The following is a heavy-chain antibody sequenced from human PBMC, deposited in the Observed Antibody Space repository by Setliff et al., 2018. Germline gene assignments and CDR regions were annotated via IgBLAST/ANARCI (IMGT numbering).Heavy chain of an antibody. CDR1: GYTLTELS. J-gene: IGHJ5*02. CDR3: ATDKMAVAGTWFDP. D-gene: IGHD6-19*01. V-gene: IGHV1-24*01. Sequence: RASVKVSCKVSGYTLTELSMHWVRQAPGKGLEWMGGFDPEDGEAIYAQKFQGGVTMTEDTSTDTAYMELSSLRSEDTAVYYCATDKMAVAGTWFDPWGQGTLVTVSS. CDR2: FDPEDGEA.